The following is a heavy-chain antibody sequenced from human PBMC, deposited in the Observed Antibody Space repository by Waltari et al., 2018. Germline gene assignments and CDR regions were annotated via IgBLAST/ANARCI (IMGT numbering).Heavy chain of an antibody. CDR2: IHPGGGT. D-gene: IGHD3-22*01. CDR1: GGSSSDDY. J-gene: IGHJ4*02. CDR3: VRGPDRAKQGY. V-gene: IGHV4-34*01. Sequence: QLLPQQWGAGLLQPSEPLSLPCVVSGGSSSDDYGNWIRQPPGKGLEWIGEIHPGGGTDYNPSLRSRVTISVETPKNQFSLRLTSVTAADTAVYYCVRGPDRAKQGYWGQGTLVSVSS.